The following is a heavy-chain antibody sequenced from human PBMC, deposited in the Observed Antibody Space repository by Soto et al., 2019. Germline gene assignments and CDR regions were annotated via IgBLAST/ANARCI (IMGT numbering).Heavy chain of an antibody. D-gene: IGHD4-17*01. V-gene: IGHV1-46*03. CDR1: GYTFTSYY. J-gene: IGHJ6*02. CDR2: INPSGGST. CDR3: ARVGPSPTVTHKPDYYYYYGMDV. Sequence: GASVKVSCKASGYTFTSYYMHWVRQAPGQGLEWMGIINPSGGSTSYAQKFQGRVTMTRDTSTSTVYMELSSLRSEDTAVYYCARVGPSPTVTHKPDYYYYYGMDVWGQGTTVTVSS.